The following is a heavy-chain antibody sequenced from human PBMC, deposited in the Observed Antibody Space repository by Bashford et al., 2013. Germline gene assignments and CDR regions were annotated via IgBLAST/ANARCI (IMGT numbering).Heavy chain of an antibody. CDR2: INKDGSDT. Sequence: GSLRLSCAASGFFFTDYWMHWVREAPGKGLVWVARINKDGSDTDYADSVKGRFTISRDNARKAVYLQMNSLRVEDTAMYFCTRDLVGATSDFWGQGTLVTVSS. V-gene: IGHV3-74*01. D-gene: IGHD2-8*02. CDR3: TRDLVGATSDF. CDR1: GFFFTDYW. J-gene: IGHJ4*02.